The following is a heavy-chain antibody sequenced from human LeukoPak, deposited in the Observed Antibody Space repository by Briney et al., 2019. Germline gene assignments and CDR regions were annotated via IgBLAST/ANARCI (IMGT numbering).Heavy chain of an antibody. CDR1: GGSISSSSYY. J-gene: IGHJ4*02. CDR2: INHSGST. D-gene: IGHD3-3*01. V-gene: IGHV4-39*07. Sequence: SETLSLTCTVSGGSISSSSYYWGWIRQPPGKGLEWIGEINHSGSTNYNPSLKSRVTISVDTSKNQFSLKLSSVTAADTAVYYCARVPTIFGVVTEYYFDYWGQGTLVTVSS. CDR3: ARVPTIFGVVTEYYFDY.